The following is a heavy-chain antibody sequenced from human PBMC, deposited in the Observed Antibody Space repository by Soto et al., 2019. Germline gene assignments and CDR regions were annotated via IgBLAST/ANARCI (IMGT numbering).Heavy chain of an antibody. V-gene: IGHV3-72*01. Sequence: EVQLVESGGALVRPGGSLRLSCAGSGFIFSDYYIDWVRQAPGKGLEWVGRSRDKSNSYSTDYAASVKGRFTISRDGGKNSLSLHMNSLKTEDTALYYCSRSFVGTTSSDYWGQGTLVTVSS. CDR2: SRDKSNSYST. CDR3: SRSFVGTTSSDY. CDR1: GFIFSDYY. J-gene: IGHJ4*02. D-gene: IGHD1-7*01.